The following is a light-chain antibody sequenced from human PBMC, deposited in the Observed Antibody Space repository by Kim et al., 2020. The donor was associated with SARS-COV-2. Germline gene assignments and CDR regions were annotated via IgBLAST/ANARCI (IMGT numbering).Light chain of an antibody. CDR3: QQYNSWPIT. CDR1: QSVTTN. J-gene: IGKJ4*01. CDR2: GAS. Sequence: EIVMTQSPVTLSVSPGERATLSCRASQSVTTNLAWYQQKPGQAPRLLIYGASTRATGIPARFSGSGSGTEFTLTISSLQSEDFAVYYCQQYNSWPITFGGGTKVDIK. V-gene: IGKV3-15*01.